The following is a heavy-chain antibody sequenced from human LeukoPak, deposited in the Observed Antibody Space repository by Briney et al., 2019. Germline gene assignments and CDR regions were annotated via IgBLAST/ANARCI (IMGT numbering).Heavy chain of an antibody. CDR1: GFTFSDYY. D-gene: IGHD6-13*01. CDR2: ISSSDNII. Sequence: GGSLRRSCAASGFTFSDYYMSWIRQAPGKGLEWVSYISSSDNIIYYADSVKGRFTISRDNAKNSLYLQMNSLRVEDTAVYYCARDIHIIAAAGRFDYWGQGTLVTVSS. V-gene: IGHV3-11*04. CDR3: ARDIHIIAAAGRFDY. J-gene: IGHJ4*02.